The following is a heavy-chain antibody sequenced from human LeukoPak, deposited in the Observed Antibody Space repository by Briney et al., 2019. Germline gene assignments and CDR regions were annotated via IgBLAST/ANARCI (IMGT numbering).Heavy chain of an antibody. D-gene: IGHD3-10*01. V-gene: IGHV3-74*01. CDR3: ARQAGSGFDY. CDR2: VKSDGGGI. J-gene: IGHJ4*02. CDR1: GFTFSDYW. Sequence: GGSLRLSCAVSGFTFSDYWFHWVRQAPGKGLEWVSRVKSDGGGINYGDSVKGRFTMSRDNAKNTLYLQMNTLRAEDTAVYYCARQAGSGFDYWGQGSLVSVSS.